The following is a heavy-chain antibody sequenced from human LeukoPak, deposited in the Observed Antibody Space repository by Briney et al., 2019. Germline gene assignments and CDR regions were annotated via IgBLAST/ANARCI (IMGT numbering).Heavy chain of an antibody. V-gene: IGHV1-46*01. J-gene: IGHJ4*02. D-gene: IGHD3-10*01. Sequence: GTSVKVSCKASGGTFSSYAISWVRQPPGQGLAWLGIIHPTGGSTSYTQKIQGRVTMTRDTATGTVYLELSSLRSEDTAVYWCARANGGGLDYWGQGTLITVSS. CDR2: IHPTGGST. CDR3: ARANGGGLDY. CDR1: GGTFSSYA.